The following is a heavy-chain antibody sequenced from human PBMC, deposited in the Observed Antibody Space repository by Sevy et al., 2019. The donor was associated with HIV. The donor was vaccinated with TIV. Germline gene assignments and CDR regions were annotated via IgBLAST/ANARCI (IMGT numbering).Heavy chain of an antibody. D-gene: IGHD3-3*01. V-gene: IGHV3-7*01. Sequence: GGSLRLSCAASGFTFSSYWMSWVRQAPGKGLEWVANIKQDGSEKYYVDSVKGRFTISRDNAKNSLYLQMNSLRAEDTAVYYCARDLNDFWSGYYHHNWFDLWGQGTLVTVSS. J-gene: IGHJ5*02. CDR2: IKQDGSEK. CDR1: GFTFSSYW. CDR3: ARDLNDFWSGYYHHNWFDL.